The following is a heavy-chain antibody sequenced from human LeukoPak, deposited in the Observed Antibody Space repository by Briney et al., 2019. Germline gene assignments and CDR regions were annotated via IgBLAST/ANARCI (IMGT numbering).Heavy chain of an antibody. CDR2: ISGSGGST. D-gene: IGHD3-22*01. CDR1: QSTFNSYV. V-gene: IGHV3-23*01. Sequence: GGSLRLSCAASQSTFNSYVMTWVRQAPGKGLEWVSGISGSGGSTYYADSVKGRFTISRDNSKNTVYLQMNSLRAEDTAVYYCAKDFRYYDSSGYYLGEYFDYWGQGTLVTVSS. J-gene: IGHJ4*02. CDR3: AKDFRYYDSSGYYLGEYFDY.